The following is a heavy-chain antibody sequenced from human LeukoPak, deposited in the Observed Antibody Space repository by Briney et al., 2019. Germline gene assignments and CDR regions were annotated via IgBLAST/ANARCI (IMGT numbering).Heavy chain of an antibody. Sequence: ASVKVSCKASGYTFTDYYIHWLRQAPGHGLEWMGWINSKSGGTNYAQKFHGRVTLTRDTSINTVYMEVNSLTSDDTAVYYCSREDYWGQGTLVTVSS. J-gene: IGHJ4*02. V-gene: IGHV1-2*02. CDR2: INSKSGGT. CDR1: GYTFTDYY. CDR3: SREDY.